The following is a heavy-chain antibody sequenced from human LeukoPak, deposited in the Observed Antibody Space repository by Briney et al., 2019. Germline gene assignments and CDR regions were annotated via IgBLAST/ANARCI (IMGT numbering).Heavy chain of an antibody. V-gene: IGHV3-23*01. D-gene: IGHD6-13*01. CDR3: AKWAQQLASFDY. J-gene: IGHJ4*02. Sequence: PGGSLRLSCAASGFTISSYSISWVRQAPGKGLEWVSAISGSGGSTYYADSVKGRFTISRDNSKNTLYLQMSSLRAEDTAVYYCAKWAQQLASFDYWGQGTLVTVSS. CDR1: GFTISSYS. CDR2: ISGSGGST.